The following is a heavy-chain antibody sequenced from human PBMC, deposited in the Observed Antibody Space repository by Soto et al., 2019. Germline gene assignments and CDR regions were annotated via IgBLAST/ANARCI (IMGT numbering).Heavy chain of an antibody. CDR2: IYNGGST. CDR3: ARAPVGLDTISYFDY. D-gene: IGHD3-3*01. Sequence: SETLSLTCTVSGDSVSSVGFHWAWLRRPPGKGLEWIGYIYNGGSTYYRPSLESRMHMSLDATRSHYSLRLTSVTAADTAVYFCARAPVGLDTISYFDYWGQGKLVTVSS. J-gene: IGHJ4*02. CDR1: GDSVSSVGFH. V-gene: IGHV4-30-4*01.